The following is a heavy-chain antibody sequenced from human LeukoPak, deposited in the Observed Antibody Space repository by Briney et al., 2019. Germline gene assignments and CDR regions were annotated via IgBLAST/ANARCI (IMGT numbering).Heavy chain of an antibody. CDR3: ALSAQQWLVRRELWYFDL. J-gene: IGHJ2*01. Sequence: PSETLSLTCTVSGGSISSGGYYWSWIRQHPGKGLEWIGYIYYSGSTYCNPSLKSRVTISVDTSKNQFSLKLSSVTAADTAVYYCALSAQQWLVRRELWYFDLWGRGTLVTVSS. V-gene: IGHV4-30-4*08. CDR2: IYYSGST. D-gene: IGHD6-19*01. CDR1: GGSISSGGYY.